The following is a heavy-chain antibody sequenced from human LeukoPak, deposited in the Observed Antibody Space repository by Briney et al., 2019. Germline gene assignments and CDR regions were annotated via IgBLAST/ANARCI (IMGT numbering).Heavy chain of an antibody. J-gene: IGHJ6*02. D-gene: IGHD5-24*01. Sequence: PSDTLSLTCTVLGRSFSSSGYSWAWIRQPPGKGLEWIVCIYYSGNTNCNPSLERRATISADTIGNQLSLWLSPVASDTTADYFCSRSRRGVYHYYFSLDVSGLGTTVTVSS. CDR1: GRSFSSSGYS. CDR3: SRSRRGVYHYYFSLDV. V-gene: IGHV4-39*01. CDR2: IYYSGNT.